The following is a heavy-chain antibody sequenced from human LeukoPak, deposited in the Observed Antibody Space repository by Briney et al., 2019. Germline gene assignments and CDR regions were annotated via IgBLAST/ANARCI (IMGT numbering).Heavy chain of an antibody. Sequence: SETLSLTCTVSGGSISSYYWSWIRQPPGKGLEWIGYIYYSGSTNYNPSLKSRVTISVDTSKNQFSLKLSSVTAADTAVYYCARDGPTTRYFDWSYYYYYMDVWGKGTTVTISS. CDR2: IYYSGST. CDR1: GGSISSYY. J-gene: IGHJ6*03. CDR3: ARDGPTTRYFDWSYYYYYMDV. V-gene: IGHV4-59*12. D-gene: IGHD3-9*01.